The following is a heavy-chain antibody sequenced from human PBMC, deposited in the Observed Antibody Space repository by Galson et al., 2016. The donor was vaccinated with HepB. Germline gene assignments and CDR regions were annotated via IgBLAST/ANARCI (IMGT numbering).Heavy chain of an antibody. J-gene: IGHJ3*02. CDR1: GGSISGYY. D-gene: IGHD6-6*01. CDR2: IYNTGTT. Sequence: SETLSLTCTVSGGSISGYYWSWIRQPPGKGLEWIGYIYNTGTTNYNPSLKSRVTSFVDTSKNQFSLELSSVTAADTAVYYCARHMLAAGPGFAFDIWGQGTVVTVSS. CDR3: ARHMLAAGPGFAFDI. V-gene: IGHV4-59*08.